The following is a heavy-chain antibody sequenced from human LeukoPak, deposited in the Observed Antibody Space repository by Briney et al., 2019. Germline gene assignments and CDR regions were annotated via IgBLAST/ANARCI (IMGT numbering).Heavy chain of an antibody. CDR1: GYTLTELS. J-gene: IGHJ4*02. Sequence: ASVKVSRKVSGYTLTELSMHWVRQAPGKGLGWMGGFDPEDGETIYAQKFQGRVTMTEDTSTDTAYMELSSLRSEDTAVYYCATAGKNSNYEWGQETLVTVSS. CDR2: FDPEDGET. D-gene: IGHD4-11*01. CDR3: ATAGKNSNYE. V-gene: IGHV1-24*01.